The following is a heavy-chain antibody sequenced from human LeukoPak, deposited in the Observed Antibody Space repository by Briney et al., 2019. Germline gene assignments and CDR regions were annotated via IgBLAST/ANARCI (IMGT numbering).Heavy chain of an antibody. J-gene: IGHJ4*02. CDR3: ATHGAAVTIFGY. V-gene: IGHV3-74*01. CDR2: IHIDGSSS. D-gene: IGHD3-10*01. Sequence: PGVPLRLTCAASGFTLSTYWVHWVPQAPGTGLVGVYLIHIDGSSSTHADSMTGRSAISRVNAMHTLYMQMNSLRAEDTSIYYCATHGAAVTIFGYWGQGTPVTASS. CDR1: GFTLSTYW.